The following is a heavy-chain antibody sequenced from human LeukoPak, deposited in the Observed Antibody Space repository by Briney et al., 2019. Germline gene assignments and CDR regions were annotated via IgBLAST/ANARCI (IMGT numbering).Heavy chain of an antibody. CDR2: TYYRSKWYN. Sequence: SQTLSLTCVVSGDSVSSKNGAWNWIRQSPSRGLEWLGRTYYRSKWYNDYAESMEGRMTISQDTSKNQYSLHLNSLTPDDTAVYYCARDSGTTGWHTFDYWGQGTLVTVSS. V-gene: IGHV6-1*01. J-gene: IGHJ4*02. D-gene: IGHD1-14*01. CDR1: GDSVSSKNGA. CDR3: ARDSGTTGWHTFDY.